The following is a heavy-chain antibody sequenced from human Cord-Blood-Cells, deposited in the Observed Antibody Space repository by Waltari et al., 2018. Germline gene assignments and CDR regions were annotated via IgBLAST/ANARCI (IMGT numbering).Heavy chain of an antibody. Sequence: EVQLLESGGGLVQPGGSLRLSCAASGFTFSSYAMSWVRQAPGKGLEWVSAIRGSGGSTYYADSVKGRFTIHRDNNKNTLYLQMNSVRAEDTAVYYCAKAGRWLQNWNWFDPWGQGTLVTVSS. CDR3: AKAGRWLQNWNWFDP. CDR2: IRGSGGST. CDR1: GFTFSSYA. J-gene: IGHJ5*02. D-gene: IGHD5-12*01. V-gene: IGHV3-23*01.